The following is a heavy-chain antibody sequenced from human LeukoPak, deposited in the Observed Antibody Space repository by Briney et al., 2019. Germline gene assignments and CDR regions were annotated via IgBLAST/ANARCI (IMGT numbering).Heavy chain of an antibody. CDR3: ARGVRFVADCPSSTCYTPDF. CDR1: GGTFSSYA. V-gene: IGHV1-69*05. CDR2: IIPIFGTA. D-gene: IGHD2-2*02. Sequence: GSSVKVSCKASGGTFSSYAISWVRQAPGQGLEWVGGIIPIFGTANYAQKFQGRVTITTDESTSTAYMELSSLRSEDTAVYYCARGVRFVADCPSSTCYTPDFWGQGTLVTVSS. J-gene: IGHJ4*02.